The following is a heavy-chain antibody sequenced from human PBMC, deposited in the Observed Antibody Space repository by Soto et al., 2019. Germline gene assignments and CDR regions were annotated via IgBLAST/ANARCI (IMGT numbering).Heavy chain of an antibody. V-gene: IGHV3-21*01. D-gene: IGHD1-7*01. CDR3: AREANYPNWFDP. CDR2: ISSSSSYI. Sequence: PGGSLRLSCAASGLTFSNYSMNWVRQAPGKGLEWVSSISSSSSYIYYADSVKGRFTISRDNAKNSLYLQMNSLRAEDTAVYYCAREANYPNWFDPWGQGTLVTVSS. J-gene: IGHJ5*02. CDR1: GLTFSNYS.